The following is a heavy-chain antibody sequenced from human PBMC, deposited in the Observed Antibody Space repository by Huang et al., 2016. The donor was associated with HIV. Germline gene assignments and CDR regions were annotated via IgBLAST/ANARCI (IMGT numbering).Heavy chain of an antibody. V-gene: IGHV5-51*03. J-gene: IGHJ4*02. CDR2: VYLGNSDT. Sequence: EVQLEQSGAEVKKPGEYLKISCKASGYIFSIYWIGWVRQVPGKGLEWMGFVYLGNSDTRYGQSFYGRVTVSVDKSIATAYLQWSSLRPSDTARYYCATTDASLATSFDHWGRGTMLTVSS. CDR3: ATTDASLATSFDH. CDR1: GYIFSIYW.